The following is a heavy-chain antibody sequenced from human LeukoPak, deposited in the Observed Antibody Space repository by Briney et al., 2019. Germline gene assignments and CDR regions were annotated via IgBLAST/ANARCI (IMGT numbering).Heavy chain of an antibody. CDR1: TGPFSGYY. J-gene: IGHJ5*02. CDR3: ARFPVLDTAMA. V-gene: IGHV4-34*01. Sequence: SETLSLTCAVYTGPFSGYYWAWIRRPPGEGLEWIGEITHNANTKYNPSLESRVIISVDTSKNQFSLKLNSVTAADTAVYYCARFPVLDTAMAWGQGTQVTVSS. D-gene: IGHD5-18*01. CDR2: ITHNANT.